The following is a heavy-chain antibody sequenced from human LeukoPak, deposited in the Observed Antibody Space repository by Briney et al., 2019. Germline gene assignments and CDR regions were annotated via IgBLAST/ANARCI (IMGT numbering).Heavy chain of an antibody. J-gene: IGHJ4*02. CDR2: IRPMNSDV. Sequence: GDSLKISCEGSGYNFNTYWVAWVRPLPGKGLEWMGIIRPMNSDVRYSPSFQGQVAISADRSINTAYLQWSSLTASDTAMYYCASRPFETTVVPWDFYWGQGTQVTVSS. D-gene: IGHD4-23*01. CDR1: GYNFNTYW. V-gene: IGHV5-51*01. CDR3: ASRPFETTVVPWDFY.